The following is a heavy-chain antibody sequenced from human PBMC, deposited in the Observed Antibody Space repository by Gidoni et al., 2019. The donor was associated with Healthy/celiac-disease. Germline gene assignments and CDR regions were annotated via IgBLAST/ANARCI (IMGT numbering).Heavy chain of an antibody. D-gene: IGHD2-2*01. Sequence: QVQLQPWGAGLLTPSETLSLPCAVYGGSFMGYYWSWIPQPPGKGLEWLGEINHSGSTNYNPSLKSRVTISVDTSKNQFSLKLSSVTAADTAVYYCARRARRYCSSTSCYGWFDPWGQGTLVTVSS. CDR2: INHSGST. J-gene: IGHJ5*02. V-gene: IGHV4-34*01. CDR1: GGSFMGYY. CDR3: ARRARRYCSSTSCYGWFDP.